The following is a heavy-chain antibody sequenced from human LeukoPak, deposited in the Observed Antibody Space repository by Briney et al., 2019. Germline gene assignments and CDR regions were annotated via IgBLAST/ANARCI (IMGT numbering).Heavy chain of an antibody. D-gene: IGHD2-2*01. CDR2: IIPIFGTA. CDR3: ASGGLYCSSTSCYGNRWFDP. CDR1: GGTFTSYA. Sequence: SVKVSCKASGGTFTSYAISWVRQAPGQGLEWMGGIIPIFGTANYAQKFQGRVTITADKSTSTAYMELSSLRSEDTAVDYCASGGLYCSSTSCYGNRWFDPWGQGTLVTVSS. J-gene: IGHJ5*02. V-gene: IGHV1-69*06.